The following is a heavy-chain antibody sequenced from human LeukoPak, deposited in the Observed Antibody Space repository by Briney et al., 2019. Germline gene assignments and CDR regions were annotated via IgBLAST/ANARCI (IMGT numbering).Heavy chain of an antibody. CDR1: GGSISSGGYY. Sequence: SQTLSLTCTVSGGSISSGGYYWSWSRQHPGKGLEWIGYIYYSGSTYYNPSLKSRVTISVDTSKNQFSLKLSSVTAADTAVYYCARGGGLLTGPSSSFDYWGQGTLVTVSS. V-gene: IGHV4-31*03. D-gene: IGHD3-9*01. CDR2: IYYSGST. J-gene: IGHJ4*02. CDR3: ARGGGLLTGPSSSFDY.